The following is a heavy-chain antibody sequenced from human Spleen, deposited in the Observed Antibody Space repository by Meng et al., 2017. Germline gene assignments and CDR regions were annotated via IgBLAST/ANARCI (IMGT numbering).Heavy chain of an antibody. D-gene: IGHD3-9*01. CDR3: ARGPDHAKTGY. CDR2: SYYSGST. CDR1: GGSINSSNYY. Sequence: QLQLQESGAGLVKPSWTLSLPCTVSGGSINSSNYYWGWIRQLPGKGLEWIGRSYYSGSTYYNPYLKSRVTISVDTSKNQFSLKLSSVTAADTAVYFCARGPDHAKTGYWGQGTLVTVSS. V-gene: IGHV4-39*02. J-gene: IGHJ4*02.